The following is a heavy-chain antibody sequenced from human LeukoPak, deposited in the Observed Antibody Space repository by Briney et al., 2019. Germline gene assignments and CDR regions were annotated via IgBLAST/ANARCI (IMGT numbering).Heavy chain of an antibody. D-gene: IGHD1-26*01. J-gene: IGHJ4*02. CDR3: GSGIPVDY. CDR2: ISGNGGTK. CDR1: GFTFSNYY. Sequence: PGGSLRLSCAASGFTFSNYYISWIRQAPGKGLEWVSYISGNGGTKYDADSVKGRFIMTRDSAKKSVYLQMTSLRVEDTAVYYCGSGIPVDYWGQGLLVTVSS. V-gene: IGHV3-11*01.